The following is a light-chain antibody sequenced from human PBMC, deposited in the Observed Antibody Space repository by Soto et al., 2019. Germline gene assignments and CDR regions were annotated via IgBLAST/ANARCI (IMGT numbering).Light chain of an antibody. CDR2: AAS. V-gene: IGKV1-39*01. J-gene: IGKJ3*01. CDR1: QTIIIY. CDR3: QQSYSTPRA. Sequence: DIQMTQSPSSLSASVGDRVTITCRASQTIIIYLNWYQQKPGKAPKLLIYAASSLQTGVPSRFSGSGSGTDFTLTISSLQPEDFATYFCQQSYSTPRALGPGTKVDIK.